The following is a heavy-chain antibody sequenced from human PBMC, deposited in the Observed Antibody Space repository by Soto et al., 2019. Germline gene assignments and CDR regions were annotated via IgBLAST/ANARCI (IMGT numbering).Heavy chain of an antibody. CDR2: TYYRSKWYN. J-gene: IGHJ6*02. CDR1: GDSVSSNSAA. V-gene: IGHV6-1*01. D-gene: IGHD1-26*01. CDR3: ARDSLAGRGYYYYGMDV. Sequence: TLSLTCAIAGDSVSSNSAARNWIRQSPSRGLEWLGRTYYRSKWYNDYAVSVKSRITINPDTSKNQFSLQLNSVTPEDTAVYYCARDSLAGRGYYYYGMDVWGQGTTVTVS.